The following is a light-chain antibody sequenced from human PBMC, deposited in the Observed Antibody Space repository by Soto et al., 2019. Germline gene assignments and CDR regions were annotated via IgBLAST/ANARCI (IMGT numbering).Light chain of an antibody. CDR2: SNN. J-gene: IGLJ3*02. Sequence: QSVLTQPPSASGTPGQRVTISCSGSSSNIGSNTVNWYQQLPGTAPKLLIYSNNHRHSGVPDRFSGSKSGTSASLAISGLQSEDEDDYYCAAWDDSLNGWVFGGGTKLTVL. V-gene: IGLV1-44*01. CDR3: AAWDDSLNGWV. CDR1: SSNIGSNT.